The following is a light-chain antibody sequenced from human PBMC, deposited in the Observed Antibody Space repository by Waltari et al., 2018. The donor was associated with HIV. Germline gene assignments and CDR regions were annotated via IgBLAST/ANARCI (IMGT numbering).Light chain of an antibody. CDR2: SDH. CDR1: SSNIGAHYG. J-gene: IGLJ3*02. V-gene: IGLV1-40*01. CDR3: QSYDSSLRTVL. Sequence: QSVLTQPPSVSGAPGPRVIISCTGSSSNIGAHYGVHWYKHRPGTAPRLLIFSDHNRPSGVPDRFSGSTSATSASLAITGLQAEDESDYYCQSYDSSLRTVLFGGGTKLTVL.